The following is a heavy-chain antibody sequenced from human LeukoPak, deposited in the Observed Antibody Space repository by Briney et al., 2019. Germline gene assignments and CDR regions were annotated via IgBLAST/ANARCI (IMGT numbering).Heavy chain of an antibody. Sequence: GGSLRLSCAASGFTFSNYWMHWVRQAPGKGLVWVSRITSDGSNTMYADSVKGRFTISRDNAKNTLYLQMNSLRVEDTAVYYCARDSEAVAGDFDYWGQGTLVTVSS. CDR3: ARDSEAVAGDFDY. CDR1: GFTFSNYW. V-gene: IGHV3-74*03. J-gene: IGHJ4*02. CDR2: ITSDGSNT. D-gene: IGHD6-13*01.